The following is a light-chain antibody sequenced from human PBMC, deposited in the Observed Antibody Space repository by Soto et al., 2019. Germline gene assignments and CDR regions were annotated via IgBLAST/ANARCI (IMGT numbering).Light chain of an antibody. CDR3: QQYGNSPSS. J-gene: IGKJ2*01. Sequence: ETVLTQSPGTLSLSPGERATLSCWASQSVNGNDLAWYQHKPGQAPRLLIYGASNRVTGFPDRFSGSGSATDFSLTIRRLEPEDFAVYYCQQYGNSPSSFGQGTNLEIK. V-gene: IGKV3-20*01. CDR2: GAS. CDR1: QSVNGND.